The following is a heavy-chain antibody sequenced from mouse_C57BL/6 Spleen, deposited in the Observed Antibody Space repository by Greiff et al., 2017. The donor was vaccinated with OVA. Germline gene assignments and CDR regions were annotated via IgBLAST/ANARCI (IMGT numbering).Heavy chain of an antibody. J-gene: IGHJ4*01. Sequence: EVQGVESGGGLVKPGGSLKLSCAASGFTFSDYGMHRVRQAPEKGLEWVAYISSGSSTIYYADTVKGRFTISRDNAKNTLFLQMTSLRSEDTAMYYCARPYYGNYGYAMDYWGQGTSVTVSS. V-gene: IGHV5-17*01. D-gene: IGHD2-10*01. CDR2: ISSGSSTI. CDR3: ARPYYGNYGYAMDY. CDR1: GFTFSDYG.